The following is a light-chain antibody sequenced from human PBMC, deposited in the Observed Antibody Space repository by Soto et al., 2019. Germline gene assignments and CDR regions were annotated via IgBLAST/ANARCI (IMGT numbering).Light chain of an antibody. Sequence: EIVLTQSPATLSLSPGERATLSCRASQSVSSYLAWYRQKPGQAPRLLIYDASNRATGIPARFSGSGSGTDFTLTISSLQPEDIATYYCQQYENLPTFGQGTRLEIK. CDR3: QQYENLPT. CDR1: QSVSSY. CDR2: DAS. V-gene: IGKV3-11*01. J-gene: IGKJ5*01.